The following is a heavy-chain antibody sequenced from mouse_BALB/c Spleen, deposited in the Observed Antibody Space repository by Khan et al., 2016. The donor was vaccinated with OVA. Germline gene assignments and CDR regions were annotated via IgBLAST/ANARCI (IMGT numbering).Heavy chain of an antibody. Sequence: QVQLQQSGPELVRPGVSVKISCKGSGYTFTDYAMHWVTQSHAKRLAWIGLISPYYGNTNYKETLKGKATMTVDKSSSPAYVELARLPSEDSAIYYCTRPDYDGYYDYWGRGTTLTVSS. CDR3: TRPDYDGYYDY. CDR1: GYTFTDYA. D-gene: IGHD2-3*01. J-gene: IGHJ2*01. V-gene: IGHV1S137*01. CDR2: ISPYYGNT.